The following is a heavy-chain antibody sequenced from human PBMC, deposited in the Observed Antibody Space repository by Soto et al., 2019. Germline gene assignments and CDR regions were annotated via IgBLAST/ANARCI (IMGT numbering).Heavy chain of an antibody. D-gene: IGHD3-10*01. J-gene: IGHJ4*02. CDR2: ISAYNGNT. CDR1: GYTFTSYG. Sequence: ASVKVSCKASGYTFTSYGISWVRQAPGQGLEWMGWISAYNGNTNYAQKFQGRVTITADKSTSTAYMELSSLRSEDTAVYYCARGWFGEFDYWGQGTLVTVSS. V-gene: IGHV1-18*04. CDR3: ARGWFGEFDY.